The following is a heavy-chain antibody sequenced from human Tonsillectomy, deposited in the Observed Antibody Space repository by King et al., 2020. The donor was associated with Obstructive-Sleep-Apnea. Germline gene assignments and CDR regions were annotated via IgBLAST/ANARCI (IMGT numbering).Heavy chain of an antibody. V-gene: IGHV3-15*01. J-gene: IGHJ4*02. D-gene: IGHD2-15*01. Sequence: VQLVESGGGLVQPGGSLRLSCAGSGFSFSNAWMSWVRQAPGKGLEWVGRIKRKVEDETTDYAAPVKGRFTISRDDSQTTLYLQLNSLKTEDTAVYYCATVVEVVVAASPGDYWGQGTLVTVSS. CDR2: IKRKVEDETT. CDR3: ATVVEVVVAASPGDY. CDR1: GFSFSNAW.